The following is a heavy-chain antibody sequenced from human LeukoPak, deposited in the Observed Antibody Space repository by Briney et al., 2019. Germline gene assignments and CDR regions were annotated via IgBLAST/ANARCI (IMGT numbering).Heavy chain of an antibody. CDR3: ARATTAYCTGGICPNFDF. CDR2: IYYSGTT. D-gene: IGHD2-8*02. CDR1: GGSITSYY. V-gene: IGHV4-59*01. Sequence: PSETLSLTCTVSGGSITSYYRNWIRQPPGKGLEWIGYIYYSGTTNFNPSLKSRVTMSVDTSRNHFSLQLSSVTAADTALYYCARATTAYCTGGICPNFDFWGQGTLVTVSS. J-gene: IGHJ4*02.